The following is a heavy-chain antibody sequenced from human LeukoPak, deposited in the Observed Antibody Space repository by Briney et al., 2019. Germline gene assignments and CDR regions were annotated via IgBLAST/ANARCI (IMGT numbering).Heavy chain of an antibody. D-gene: IGHD2/OR15-2a*01. CDR2: ISYDGSNK. J-gene: IGHJ6*02. Sequence: PGRSLRLSCAASGFTFSSYGMHWVRQAPGKGLEWVAVISYDGSNKYYADSVKGRFTISRDNSKNTLYLQMNSLRAEDTAVYYCAKDMGFLRDYYYYGMDVWGQGTTVTVSS. CDR1: GFTFSSYG. CDR3: AKDMGFLRDYYYYGMDV. V-gene: IGHV3-30*18.